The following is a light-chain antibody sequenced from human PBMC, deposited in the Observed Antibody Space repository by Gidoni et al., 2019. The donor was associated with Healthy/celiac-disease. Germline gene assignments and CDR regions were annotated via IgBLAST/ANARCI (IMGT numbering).Light chain of an antibody. J-gene: IGKJ1*01. Sequence: EIVLTQSPGTLSLSPGERATLSCRASQSVSRSYLAWYQQKPGQAPRLLIYGASSRATVIPDRFSGSGSGTDFTLTISRLEPEDFAVYYCQQYGSSPRTFGQGTKVEIK. CDR2: GAS. CDR3: QQYGSSPRT. CDR1: QSVSRSY. V-gene: IGKV3-20*01.